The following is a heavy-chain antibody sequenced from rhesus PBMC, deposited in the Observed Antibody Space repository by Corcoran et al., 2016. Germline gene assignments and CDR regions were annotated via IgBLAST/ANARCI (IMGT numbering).Heavy chain of an antibody. Sequence: QVTLKESGPALVTPTQTLTLTCTFSGFSLSTRGMGVGWIRQPSRKTLEGLAHIYWDDDKRYITSLRSRLTSAKDTSKNQVVLTMTNMDPRDTATYYCARLTAGTGPYYFDYWGQGVLVTVSS. D-gene: IGHD5-24*01. J-gene: IGHJ4*01. CDR1: GFSLSTRGMG. CDR3: ARLTAGTGPYYFDY. CDR2: IYWDDDK. V-gene: IGHV2-174*02.